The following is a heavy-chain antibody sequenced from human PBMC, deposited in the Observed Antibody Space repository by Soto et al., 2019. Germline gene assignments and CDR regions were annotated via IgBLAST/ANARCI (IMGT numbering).Heavy chain of an antibody. J-gene: IGHJ3*01. D-gene: IGHD3-22*01. CDR2: IYHSGST. CDR3: ARVGGYYDSCGYGVDSFDF. V-gene: IGHV4-30-2*01. CDR1: GGSISSGGYS. Sequence: SETLSLTCAVSGGSISSGGYSWSWIRQPPGKGLEWIGYIYHSGSTYYNPSLKSRVTISVDRSKNQFSLKQSSVTAADKAVYYCARVGGYYDSCGYGVDSFDFWGQGTMVTVSS.